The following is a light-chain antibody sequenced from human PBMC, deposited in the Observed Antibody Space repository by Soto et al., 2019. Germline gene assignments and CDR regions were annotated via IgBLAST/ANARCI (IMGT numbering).Light chain of an antibody. Sequence: EMVVSQSPDTLSVSKGERATLSCSAGQSFISNLAWYQQKPGQAPRLLIYGASTRATGIPARFSGSGSGTEFTLTISILQSEDFAIYYCQQYNGWPPWTFGQGTKVDIK. CDR1: QSFISN. CDR2: GAS. J-gene: IGKJ1*01. CDR3: QQYNGWPPWT. V-gene: IGKV3-15*01.